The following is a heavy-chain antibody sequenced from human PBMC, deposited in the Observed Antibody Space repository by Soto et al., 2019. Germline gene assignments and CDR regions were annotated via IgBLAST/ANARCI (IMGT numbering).Heavy chain of an antibody. Sequence: SETLSLTCDVSGGSNSTGVYSWNWIRQPPGKGLEWVGYINHSGSTYDNPSLKSRVTMSVDTSKNQFSLRLSSVTAADTAIYYCATRITVFGLLIPPFDPLCQGTQVTVSS. D-gene: IGHD3-3*01. CDR3: ATRITVFGLLIPPFDP. J-gene: IGHJ5*02. V-gene: IGHV4-30-2*02. CDR2: INHSGST. CDR1: GGSNSTGVYS.